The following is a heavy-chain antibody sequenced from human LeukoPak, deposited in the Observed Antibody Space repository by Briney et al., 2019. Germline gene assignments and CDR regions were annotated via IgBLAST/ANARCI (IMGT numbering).Heavy chain of an antibody. CDR1: GGSFSGYY. V-gene: IGHV4-34*01. CDR2: INYSGST. Sequence: PSETLSLTCAVYGGSFSGYYWSWIRQPPGKGLEWIGEINYSGSTNYNPSLKSRVTISVDTSKNQFSLKLSSVTAADTAVYYCARGYGHCSSTSCSISYFDYWGQGTLVTVSS. D-gene: IGHD2-2*01. CDR3: ARGYGHCSSTSCSISYFDY. J-gene: IGHJ4*02.